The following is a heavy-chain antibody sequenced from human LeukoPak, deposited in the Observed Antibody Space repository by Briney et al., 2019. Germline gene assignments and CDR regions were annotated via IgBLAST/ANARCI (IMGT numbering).Heavy chain of an antibody. Sequence: GGSLRLSCAASGFTVSSNYMNWVRQAPGKGLEWVSVIYSGGSTYYADSVKGRFTISRDNSKNTLYLQMNSLSAEDTAVYYCARDQGRFFDYWGQGTLVTVPS. CDR3: ARDQGRFFDY. CDR2: IYSGGST. CDR1: GFTVSSNY. V-gene: IGHV3-53*01. J-gene: IGHJ4*02. D-gene: IGHD3-3*01.